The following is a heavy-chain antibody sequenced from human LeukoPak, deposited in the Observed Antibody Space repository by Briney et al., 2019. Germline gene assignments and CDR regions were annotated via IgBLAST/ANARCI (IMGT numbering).Heavy chain of an antibody. Sequence: SETLSLTCTVSGASISNYYWSWIRQPPGKGLEWIGYIYYSGSTNYNPSLKSRVTISVDTSKNQFSLKLSSVTAADTAVYYCARVWSDWGQGTLVTVSS. V-gene: IGHV4-59*01. J-gene: IGHJ4*02. D-gene: IGHD2-21*01. CDR1: GASISNYY. CDR2: IYYSGST. CDR3: ARVWSD.